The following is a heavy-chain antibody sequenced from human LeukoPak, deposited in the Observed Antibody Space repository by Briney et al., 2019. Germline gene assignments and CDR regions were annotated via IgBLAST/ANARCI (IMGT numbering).Heavy chain of an antibody. V-gene: IGHV2-5*01. CDR2: IYWNDDK. Sequence: SGPTLVKPTQTLTLTCTFSGFSLSTRGVGVGWIRQPPGKALEWLALIYWNDDKRYSPSLKSRLTITKDTSKNQVVLTMTNMDPVDTATYYCAHSLRFLEWFTAFDIWGQGTMVTVSS. D-gene: IGHD3-3*01. CDR1: GFSLSTRGVG. J-gene: IGHJ3*02. CDR3: AHSLRFLEWFTAFDI.